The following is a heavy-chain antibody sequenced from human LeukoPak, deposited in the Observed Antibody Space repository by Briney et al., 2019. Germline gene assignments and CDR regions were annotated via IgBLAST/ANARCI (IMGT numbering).Heavy chain of an antibody. CDR1: GYTFTGYY. CDR2: INPNSGGT. J-gene: IGHJ4*02. D-gene: IGHD4-17*01. CDR3: ARGVGYGDYVGVFDY. Sequence: GASVKVSGKASGYTFTGYYMHWVRQAPGQGLEWMGWINPNSGGTNYAQKFQGWVTMTRDTSISTAYMELSSLRSEDTAVYYCARGVGYGDYVGVFDYWGQGTLVTVSS. V-gene: IGHV1-2*04.